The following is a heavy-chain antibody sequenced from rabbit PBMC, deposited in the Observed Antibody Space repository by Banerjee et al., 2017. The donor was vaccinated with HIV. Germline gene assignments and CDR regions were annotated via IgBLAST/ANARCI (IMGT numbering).Heavy chain of an antibody. Sequence: QEQLEESGGGLVQPGGSLTLSCKASGFSLSSYWMSWVRQAPGKGLEWIGCIYTGGGTTYYASWAKGRFTISKTSSTTVTLQMTSLTAADTATYFCAREDGGVGGYDNNLWGPGTLVTVS. CDR2: IYTGGGTT. V-gene: IGHV1S45*01. D-gene: IGHD1-1*01. CDR1: GFSLSSYW. J-gene: IGHJ4*01. CDR3: AREDGGVGGYDNNL.